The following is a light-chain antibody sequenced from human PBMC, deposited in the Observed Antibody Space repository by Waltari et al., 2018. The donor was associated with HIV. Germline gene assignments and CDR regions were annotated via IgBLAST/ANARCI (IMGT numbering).Light chain of an antibody. Sequence: DINMTQSPSSLSASVVDRVTITCRTSQNIINYLNWYHQSPGKAPSLLIFGASTLQNGVSSRFSGSGSDTEFALSIAGLQHEDFGTYYCQQTFSPPRTFGPGT. J-gene: IGKJ3*01. CDR2: GAS. CDR3: QQTFSPPRT. V-gene: IGKV1-39*01. CDR1: QNIINY.